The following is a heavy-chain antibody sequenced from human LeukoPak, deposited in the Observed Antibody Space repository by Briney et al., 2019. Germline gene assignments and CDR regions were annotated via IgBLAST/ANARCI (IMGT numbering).Heavy chain of an antibody. Sequence: ASVKVSCKASGYTFTSYAMHWVRQAPGQRLEWMGWINAGNGNTKYSQKFQGRVTMTTDTSTSTAYMEVRSLRSDDTAVYFCVWVPAADPLDAFRIWGQGTLDTVSS. CDR1: GYTFTSYA. V-gene: IGHV1-3*01. CDR3: VWVPAADPLDAFRI. CDR2: INAGNGNT. J-gene: IGHJ3*02. D-gene: IGHD2-2*01.